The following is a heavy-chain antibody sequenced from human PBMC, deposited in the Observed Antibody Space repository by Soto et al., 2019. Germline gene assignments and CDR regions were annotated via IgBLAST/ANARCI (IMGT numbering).Heavy chain of an antibody. D-gene: IGHD3-22*01. J-gene: IGHJ5*02. CDR2: IIPIFGTA. CDR3: ARDLTYYYDSSGPNWFEP. Sequence: SVKVSCKASGGTFSSYAISWVRQDPGQGLEWMGGIIPIFGTANYAQKFQGRVTITADESTSTAYMELSSLRSDDTAVYYCARDLTYYYDSSGPNWFEPWGQGTLVTVSS. V-gene: IGHV1-69*13. CDR1: GGTFSSYA.